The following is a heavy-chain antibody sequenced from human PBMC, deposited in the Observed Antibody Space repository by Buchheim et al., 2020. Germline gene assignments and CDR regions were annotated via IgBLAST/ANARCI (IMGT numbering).Heavy chain of an antibody. CDR3: AREAYSLPFDY. Sequence: EVQLVESGGGLIQPGGSLRLSCAASGFSFNNYGMNWVRQAPGKGLEWLSYISSGSTSIYYADSVKGRFTISRDKVKNSLYLPMNSLRDEDTGVYYCAREAYSLPFDYWGQGTL. D-gene: IGHD1-26*01. CDR2: ISSGSTSI. CDR1: GFSFNNYG. J-gene: IGHJ4*02. V-gene: IGHV3-48*02.